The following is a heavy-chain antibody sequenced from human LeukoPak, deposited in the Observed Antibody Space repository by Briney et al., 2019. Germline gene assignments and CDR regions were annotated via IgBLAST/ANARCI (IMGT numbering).Heavy chain of an antibody. CDR2: ISGSGGST. J-gene: IGHJ6*02. D-gene: IGHD3-10*01. CDR1: GFTFSSYA. Sequence: GGSLRLSCAASGFTFSSYAMSWVRQAPGKGLEWVSAISGSGGSTYYADSVKGRFTISRDNSKNTLYRQMNSLRAEDTAVYYCAKDRETASEYYYYGMDVWGQGTTVTV. V-gene: IGHV3-23*01. CDR3: AKDRETASEYYYYGMDV.